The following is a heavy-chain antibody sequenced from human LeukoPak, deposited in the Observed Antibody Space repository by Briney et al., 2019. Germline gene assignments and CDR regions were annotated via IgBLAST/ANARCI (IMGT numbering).Heavy chain of an antibody. CDR1: GGTFSSYA. J-gene: IGHJ5*02. Sequence: SVKVSCKASGGTFSSYAISWVRQAPGQGLEWMGGIIPIFGTANYAQKFQGRVTITADESTRTAYMELSSLRSEDTAVYYCARVTGGRYCSTTSCFMRGWFDPWGQGTLVTVSS. CDR2: IIPIFGTA. V-gene: IGHV1-69*13. D-gene: IGHD2-2*01. CDR3: ARVTGGRYCSTTSCFMRGWFDP.